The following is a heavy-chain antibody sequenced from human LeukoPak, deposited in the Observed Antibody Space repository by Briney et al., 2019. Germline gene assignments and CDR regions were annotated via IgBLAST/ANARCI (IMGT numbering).Heavy chain of an antibody. Sequence: PSETLSLTCTVSGGSISSDYWSWIRQSPGKGLEWIGYIYYSGRGNYNPSLKSRVTISLDTSKNKFSLKMSSVTAADTAVYLCARAPRREPHLDYWGQGTLVTVSS. J-gene: IGHJ4*02. D-gene: IGHD1-26*01. CDR1: GGSISSDY. CDR2: IYYSGRG. V-gene: IGHV4-59*01. CDR3: ARAPRREPHLDY.